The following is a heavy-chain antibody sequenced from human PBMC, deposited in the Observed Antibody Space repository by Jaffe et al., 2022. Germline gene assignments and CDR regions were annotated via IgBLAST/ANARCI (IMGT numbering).Heavy chain of an antibody. CDR2: IYYSGST. D-gene: IGHD4-17*01. CDR1: GGSISSYY. J-gene: IGHJ3*02. V-gene: IGHV4-59*01. Sequence: QVQLQESGPGLVKPSETLSLTCTVSGGSISSYYWSWIRQPPGKGLEWIGYIYYSGSTNYNPSLKSRVTISVDTSKNQFSLKLSSVTAADTAVYYCARVMGDYLEVIAFDIWGQGTMVTVSS. CDR3: ARVMGDYLEVIAFDI.